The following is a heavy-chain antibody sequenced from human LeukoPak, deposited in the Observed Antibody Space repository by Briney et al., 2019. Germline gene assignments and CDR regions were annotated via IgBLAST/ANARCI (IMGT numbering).Heavy chain of an antibody. CDR2: ISSSSTYI. J-gene: IGHJ4*02. CDR3: ARDYDFCPRE. Sequence: GGSLRLSCAASGFTFSSYSMDWVRQAPGKGLEWVSSISSSSTYIYYADSVKGRFTISRDNAKNSLYLQMNSLGAEDTAVYYCARDYDFCPREWGQGTLVTVSS. V-gene: IGHV3-21*01. D-gene: IGHD3-3*01. CDR1: GFTFSSYS.